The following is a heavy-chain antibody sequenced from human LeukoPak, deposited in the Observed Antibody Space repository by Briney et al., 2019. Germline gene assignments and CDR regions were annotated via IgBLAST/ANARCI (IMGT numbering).Heavy chain of an antibody. V-gene: IGHV1-46*01. CDR3: ARAGGGSYLSLRAHFDY. CDR2: INPSGGST. CDR1: GYTFTSYY. D-gene: IGHD1-26*01. J-gene: IGHJ4*02. Sequence: ASVKVSCKASGYTFTSYYMHWVRQAPGQGLEWMGIINPSGGSTSYAQKFQGRVTMTRDTSTSTVYMELSSLRSEDTAVYYCARAGGGSYLSLRAHFDYWGQGTLVTVSS.